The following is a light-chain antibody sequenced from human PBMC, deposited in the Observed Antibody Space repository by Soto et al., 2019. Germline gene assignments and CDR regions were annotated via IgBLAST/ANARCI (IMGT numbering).Light chain of an antibody. CDR1: QGISRF. CDR2: AAS. CDR3: QQTNSFPYT. J-gene: IGKJ2*01. V-gene: IGKV1-12*01. Sequence: DIQMTQSPSTLSASVGDRVTITCRASQGISRFLAWYQQKSGKAPKFLIYAASSLQSGVLSRFSGSGSGTDFTLTINSLQPEDFATYYCQQTNSFPYTFGQGTKVDIK.